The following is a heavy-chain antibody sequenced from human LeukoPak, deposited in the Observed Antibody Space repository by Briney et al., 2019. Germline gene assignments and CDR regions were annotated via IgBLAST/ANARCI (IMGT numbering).Heavy chain of an antibody. CDR3: AKDATPGNSIWDYFAY. Sequence: GGSLRLSCAASGFDFSICAMTWVRQAPGKGLEWVASIGSPGETYYADSVRGRFAVSRENSQNTVFLQLTSLTAEDTAIYYCAKDATPGNSIWDYFAYWGQGALVTVSS. J-gene: IGHJ4*02. CDR2: IGSPGET. CDR1: GFDFSICA. D-gene: IGHD2-15*01. V-gene: IGHV3-23*01.